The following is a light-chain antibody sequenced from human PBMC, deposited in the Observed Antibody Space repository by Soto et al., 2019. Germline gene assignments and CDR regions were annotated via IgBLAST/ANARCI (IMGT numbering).Light chain of an antibody. V-gene: IGKV3-15*01. Sequence: EIVMTQSPATLSVSPGEIATLSCRASQSINSKLAWYQQKPGQAPRLLIYGASIRATGIPARFSGSGSGTEFTLTISSLQPDDFATYYCQQYNSYSQTFGQGTKVDIK. CDR1: QSINSK. CDR2: GAS. J-gene: IGKJ1*01. CDR3: QQYNSYSQT.